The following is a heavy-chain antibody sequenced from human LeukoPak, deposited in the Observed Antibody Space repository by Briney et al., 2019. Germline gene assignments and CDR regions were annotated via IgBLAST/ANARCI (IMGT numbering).Heavy chain of an antibody. D-gene: IGHD6-19*01. V-gene: IGHV4-38-2*02. CDR1: GYSISSGYY. J-gene: IGHJ4*02. CDR3: ARGYNSGWYAY. CDR2: IYHAGST. Sequence: SETLSLTCTVSGYSISSGYYWGWIRQSPGKGLEWIGSIYHAGSTFHNPSLKSRVTISVDTSENQFSLKVNSVTAADTAVYYCARGYNSGWYAYWGQGTLVTVSS.